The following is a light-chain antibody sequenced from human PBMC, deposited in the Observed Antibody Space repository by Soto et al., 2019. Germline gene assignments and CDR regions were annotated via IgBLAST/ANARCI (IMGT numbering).Light chain of an antibody. CDR2: EVG. J-gene: IGLJ2*01. CDR1: SIDVGAYNY. Sequence: QSALTQFASVSGSPGQSITISCTGTSIDVGAYNYVSWYQQHPDKAPKLLIYEVGNRPSGVSFRFSGSKSGNTASLTISGLQAEDEADYYCSSYTSSSKVVFGGGTKVTVL. V-gene: IGLV2-14*01. CDR3: SSYTSSSKVV.